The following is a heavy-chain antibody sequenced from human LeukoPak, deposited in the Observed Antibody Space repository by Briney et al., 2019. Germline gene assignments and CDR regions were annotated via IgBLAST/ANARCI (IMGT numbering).Heavy chain of an antibody. D-gene: IGHD1-14*01. Sequence: GGSLRLSCAASGFTFSSYGMHWVRQAPGKGLEWVAFIRYDGSNKYYADSVKGRFTISRDNSKNTLYLQMNSLRAEDTAVYYCAKDRDRDGYYFDYWGQGTLVTVSS. V-gene: IGHV3-30*02. CDR3: AKDRDRDGYYFDY. J-gene: IGHJ4*02. CDR2: IRYDGSNK. CDR1: GFTFSSYG.